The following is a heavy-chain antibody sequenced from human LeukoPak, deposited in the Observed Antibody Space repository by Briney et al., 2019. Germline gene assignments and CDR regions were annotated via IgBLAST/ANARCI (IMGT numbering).Heavy chain of an antibody. J-gene: IGHJ4*02. D-gene: IGHD3-22*01. V-gene: IGHV1-8*01. Sequence: ASVKVSCKASGYTFTSYDINWVRQATGQGLEWMGWMNPNSGNTGYAQKFQGRVTMTRNTSISTAYTELSSLRSEDTAVYYCARCLYYYDSSGYYQYYFDYWGQGTLVTVSS. CDR3: ARCLYYYDSSGYYQYYFDY. CDR1: GYTFTSYD. CDR2: MNPNSGNT.